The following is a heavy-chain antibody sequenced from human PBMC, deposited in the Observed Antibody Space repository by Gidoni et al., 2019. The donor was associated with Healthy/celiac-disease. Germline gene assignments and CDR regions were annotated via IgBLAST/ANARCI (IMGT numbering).Heavy chain of an antibody. Sequence: EVQLVESGGGLVQPGRSLRLSCAASGFTFDDYAMHWVRQAPGKGLGWVSGISWNSGSIGYADSVKGRFTISRDNAKNSLYLQMNSLRAEDTALYYCAKGVGGFRELLYFDYWGQGTLVTVSS. J-gene: IGHJ4*02. V-gene: IGHV3-9*01. D-gene: IGHD3-10*01. CDR3: AKGVGGFRELLYFDY. CDR2: ISWNSGSI. CDR1: GFTFDDYA.